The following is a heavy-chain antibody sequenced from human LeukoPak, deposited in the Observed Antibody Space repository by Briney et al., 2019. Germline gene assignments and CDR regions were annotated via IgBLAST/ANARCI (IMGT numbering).Heavy chain of an antibody. J-gene: IGHJ5*02. D-gene: IGHD2-2*01. Sequence: PSETLSLTCTVSGGSISSGGYYWSWIRQPPGKGLEWIGYIYHSGSTYYNPSLKSRVTVSVDRSKNQFSLKLSSVTAADTAVYYCARDQSLGYCSSTSCQNWFDPWGQGTLVTVSS. CDR1: GGSISSGGYY. V-gene: IGHV4-30-2*01. CDR2: IYHSGST. CDR3: ARDQSLGYCSSTSCQNWFDP.